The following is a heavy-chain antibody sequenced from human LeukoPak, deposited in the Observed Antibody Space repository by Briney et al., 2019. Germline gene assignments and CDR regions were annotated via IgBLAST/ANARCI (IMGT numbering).Heavy chain of an antibody. CDR3: AKTGYSSGWYRIWDY. Sequence: GGSLRLSCAASGFTFSSFEMSWVRQAPGKGLEWVSAISGSGGSAYYADSVKGRFTISRDNSRNSLSLQMNSLRAEDTALYYCAKTGYSSGWYRIWDYWGQGTLVTASS. CDR2: ISGSGGSA. D-gene: IGHD6-19*01. V-gene: IGHV3-23*01. J-gene: IGHJ4*02. CDR1: GFTFSSFE.